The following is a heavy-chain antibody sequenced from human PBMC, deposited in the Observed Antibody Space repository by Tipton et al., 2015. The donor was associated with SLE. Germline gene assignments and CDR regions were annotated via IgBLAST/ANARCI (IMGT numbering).Heavy chain of an antibody. CDR1: GGSFSGYY. CDR3: ARDQGNSSSWFPYYYYYYGMDV. D-gene: IGHD6-13*01. Sequence: TLSLTCAVYGGSFSGYYWNWIRQPAGKGLEWIGYIYTSGSTNYNPSLKSRVTISVDTSKNQFSLKLSSVTAADTAVYYCARDQGNSSSWFPYYYYYYGMDVWGKGTSFTVSS. V-gene: IGHV4-4*09. CDR2: IYTSGST. J-gene: IGHJ6*04.